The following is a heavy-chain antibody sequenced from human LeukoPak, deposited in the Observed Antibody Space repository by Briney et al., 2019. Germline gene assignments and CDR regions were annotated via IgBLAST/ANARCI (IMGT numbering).Heavy chain of an antibody. D-gene: IGHD3/OR15-3a*01. CDR3: VRDGLTIFGLDFFYYMDV. J-gene: IGHJ6*03. V-gene: IGHV4-61*02. CDR2: MYASGNT. CDR1: GGSINSGNYY. Sequence: SRTLSLTCTVSGGSINSGNYYWSWIRQPAGRGLEWIGRMYASGNTVYNPSLKSRVSISVDTSKNELSLKLTSVTAADTAVYYCVRDGLTIFGLDFFYYMDVWGRGTTVIVSS.